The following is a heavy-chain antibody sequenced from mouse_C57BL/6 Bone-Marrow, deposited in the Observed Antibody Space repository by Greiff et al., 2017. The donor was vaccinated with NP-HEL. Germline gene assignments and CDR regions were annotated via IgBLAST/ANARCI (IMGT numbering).Heavy chain of an antibody. V-gene: IGHV3-6*01. J-gene: IGHJ3*01. CDR3: ARDYDYDRTWFAY. CDR2: ISYDGSN. D-gene: IGHD2-4*01. CDR1: GYSITSGYY. Sequence: VQLQQSGPGLVKPSQSLSLTCSVTGYSITSGYYWNWIRQFPGNKLEWMGYISYDGSNNYNPSLKNRISITRDTSKNQFFLKLNSVTTEDTATYYCARDYDYDRTWFAYWGQGTLVTVSA.